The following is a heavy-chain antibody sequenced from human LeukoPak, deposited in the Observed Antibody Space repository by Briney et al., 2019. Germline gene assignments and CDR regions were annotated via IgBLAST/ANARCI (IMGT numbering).Heavy chain of an antibody. CDR3: ARGYSYGEPQVLTP. J-gene: IGHJ5*02. D-gene: IGHD5-18*01. CDR1: GGSISVYY. CDR2: IYYSGST. V-gene: IGHV4-59*01. Sequence: SETLSLTCTVSGGSISVYYWSWIRQPPGKGLEWIGYIYYSGSTNHNPSLKSRVTISVDTSKNQFSLKLSSVTAADTAVYYCARGYSYGEPQVLTPWGQGTLVTVSS.